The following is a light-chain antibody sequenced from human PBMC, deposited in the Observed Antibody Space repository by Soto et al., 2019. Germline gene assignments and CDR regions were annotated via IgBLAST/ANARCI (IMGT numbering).Light chain of an antibody. Sequence: EIVMTQSPATLSVSPGERATLSCRASQGVSSNLAWYQQKPGQAPRLLIYGASTRATGIPARFSGSGSGTEFTLTFCCLLSEDFAVYNCQQYNTWLTFG. CDR1: QGVSSN. J-gene: IGKJ1*01. V-gene: IGKV3-15*01. CDR3: QQYNTWLT. CDR2: GAS.